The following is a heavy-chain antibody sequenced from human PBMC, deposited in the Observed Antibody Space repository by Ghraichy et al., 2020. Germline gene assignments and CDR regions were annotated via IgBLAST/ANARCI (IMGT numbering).Heavy chain of an antibody. CDR2: ISYDGSNK. CDR3: AKEPYSSGWYLPHDY. Sequence: GGSLRLSCAASGFTFSSYGMHWVRQAPGKGLEWVAVISYDGSNKYYADSVKGRFTISRDNSKNTLYLQMNSLRAEDTAVYYCAKEPYSSGWYLPHDYWGQGTLVTVSS. CDR1: GFTFSSYG. D-gene: IGHD6-19*01. J-gene: IGHJ4*02. V-gene: IGHV3-30*18.